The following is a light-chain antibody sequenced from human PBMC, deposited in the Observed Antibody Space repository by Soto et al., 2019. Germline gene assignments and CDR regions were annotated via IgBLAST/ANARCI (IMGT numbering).Light chain of an antibody. CDR3: HHRGNGIT. Sequence: EIVLTQSPATLSLSPGARAPFSCRASQSVSSDLVWYQQKPGQAPRLLIYDASNRATGIPARFSGSGSGTDFTLTISSPEPEDFAVYYCHHRGNGITFGQGTRLEIK. CDR2: DAS. CDR1: QSVSSD. V-gene: IGKV3-11*01. J-gene: IGKJ5*01.